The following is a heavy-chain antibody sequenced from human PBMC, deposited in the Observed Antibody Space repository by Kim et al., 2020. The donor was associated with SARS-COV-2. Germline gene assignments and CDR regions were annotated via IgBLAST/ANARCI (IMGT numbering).Heavy chain of an antibody. Sequence: GGSLRLSCAASGFTFRSFTMNWVRQAPGKGLEWVSSISSNSAYIYYADSLRGRFTISRDNAKNSLYLQIDSLRAEDTAVYYCARESATVSLSSLDYYDYWGRGTMVTVSS. CDR2: ISSNSAYI. CDR3: ARESATVSLSSLDYYDY. D-gene: IGHD1-1*01. J-gene: IGHJ4*02. CDR1: GFTFRSFT. V-gene: IGHV3-21*01.